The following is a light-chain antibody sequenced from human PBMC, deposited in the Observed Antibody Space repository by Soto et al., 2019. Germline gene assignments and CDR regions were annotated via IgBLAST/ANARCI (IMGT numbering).Light chain of an antibody. CDR2: EVT. CDR1: SSDVGIYNY. V-gene: IGLV2-14*01. CDR3: SSYTTSSTRV. J-gene: IGLJ1*01. Sequence: QSALTQPASVSGSPGQSIAISCTGSSSDVGIYNYVSWYQQHPGKVPKLIIYEVTNRPSGVSNRFSGSKSGNTASLTISGLQAEDEADYYCSSYTTSSTRVFXTGTKVTAL.